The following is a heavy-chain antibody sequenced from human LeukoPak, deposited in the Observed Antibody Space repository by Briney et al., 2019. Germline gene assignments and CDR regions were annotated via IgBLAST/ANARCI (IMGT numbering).Heavy chain of an antibody. J-gene: IGHJ3*02. D-gene: IGHD6-13*01. CDR1: GGSISSGGYS. CDR3: ARGSSSWYQDAFDI. V-gene: IGHV4-30-2*05. CDR2: IYHSGST. Sequence: SETLSLTCAVSGGSISSGGYSWSWIQQPPGKGLEWIGYIYHSGSTYYNPSLKSRVTISVDTSKNQFSLKLSSVTAADTAVYYCARGSSSWYQDAFDIWGQGTMVTVSS.